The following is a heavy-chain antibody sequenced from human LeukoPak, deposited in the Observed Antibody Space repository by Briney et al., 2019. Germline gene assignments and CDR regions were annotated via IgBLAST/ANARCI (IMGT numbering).Heavy chain of an antibody. CDR3: ARDRGYSSGWYKDEDPDYYYYYGMDV. CDR2: IIPIFGTA. J-gene: IGHJ6*02. V-gene: IGHV1-69*13. D-gene: IGHD6-19*01. CDR1: GGTFSSYA. Sequence: GASVKVSCKASGGTFSSYAISWVRQAPGQGLEWMGGIIPIFGTANYAQKFQGRVTITADESTSTAYMELSSLRSEDTAVYYCARDRGYSSGWYKDEDPDYYYYYGMDVWGQGTTVTVSS.